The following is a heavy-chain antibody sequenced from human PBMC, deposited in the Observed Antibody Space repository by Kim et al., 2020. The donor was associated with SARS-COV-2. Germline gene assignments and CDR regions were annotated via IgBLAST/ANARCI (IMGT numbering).Heavy chain of an antibody. D-gene: IGHD3-10*01. CDR1: DFTVITNY. V-gene: IGHV3-53*01. CDR3: ARAPMVRGVHDAFDI. J-gene: IGHJ3*02. CDR2: FSSTGGT. Sequence: GGSLRLSCAASDFTVITNYMTWVRQAPGMGLEWVAVFSSTGGTYYADSVKGRFTISRDNSKNTVYLQMNNLRAEDTAIYYCARAPMVRGVHDAFDIWGQG.